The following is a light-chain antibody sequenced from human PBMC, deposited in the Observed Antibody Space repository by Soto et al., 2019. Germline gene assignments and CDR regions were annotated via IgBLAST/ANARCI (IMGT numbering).Light chain of an antibody. V-gene: IGKV3-11*01. Sequence: EIVLTQSPATLSLSPGERATLSCRASQSVSVYLAWYQQKPGQAPRLLIYDASNTATGIPARFSGSGSGTDFTLTISSLEPEDFAVYYCQQRSKWPLTFGPGTKVDIK. J-gene: IGKJ3*01. CDR1: QSVSVY. CDR3: QQRSKWPLT. CDR2: DAS.